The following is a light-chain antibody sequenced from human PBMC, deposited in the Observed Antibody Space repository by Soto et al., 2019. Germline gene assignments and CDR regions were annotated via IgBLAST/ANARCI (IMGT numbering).Light chain of an antibody. CDR2: DAS. CDR3: QQRSNWPYLT. Sequence: EIVLTQSPDTLSLSPGERATLSCRASQSVSGYLGWYQQKPGQAPRLLIHDASNRAYGVPARFRGSGSGTNFTLTLASLEPDDFAVYYCQQRSNWPYLTFGGGTRV. J-gene: IGKJ4*01. CDR1: QSVSGY. V-gene: IGKV3-11*01.